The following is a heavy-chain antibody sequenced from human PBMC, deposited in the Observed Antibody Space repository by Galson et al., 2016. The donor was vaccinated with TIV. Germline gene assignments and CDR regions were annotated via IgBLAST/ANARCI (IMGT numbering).Heavy chain of an antibody. Sequence: SLRLSCAASGFTFSNYAMDWVRQAPGTGLEWVSGISGSGGITYFADSVKGRFTISRDNSMNTLYLKLNSLRAEDTAVYYCAKRRNYGGDSFENWGQGTMVTVSS. CDR2: ISGSGGIT. D-gene: IGHD4-23*01. CDR1: GFTFSNYA. CDR3: AKRRNYGGDSFEN. V-gene: IGHV3-23*01. J-gene: IGHJ3*02.